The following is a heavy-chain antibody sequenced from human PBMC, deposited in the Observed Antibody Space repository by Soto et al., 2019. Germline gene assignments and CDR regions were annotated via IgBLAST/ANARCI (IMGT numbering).Heavy chain of an antibody. Sequence: SETLSLTCTVSGGSISSYYWSWIRQPPGKGLEWIGYIYYSGSTNYNPSLKSRVTISVDTSKNQFSLKLSSVTAADTAVYYCARRVELVPVGPWFDPWGQGTLVTVSS. D-gene: IGHD6-13*01. CDR1: GGSISSYY. V-gene: IGHV4-59*08. CDR3: ARRVELVPVGPWFDP. J-gene: IGHJ5*02. CDR2: IYYSGST.